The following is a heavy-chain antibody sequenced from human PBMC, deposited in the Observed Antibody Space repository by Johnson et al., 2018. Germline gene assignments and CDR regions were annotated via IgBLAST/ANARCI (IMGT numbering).Heavy chain of an antibody. Sequence: VQLVESGGGLVKPGGSLRLSCAASGFTFSHAWMTWVRLAPGKGLEWVGRITNDGTTEFAAPVKGRFTISRDDSTDTVYLQMNSLKTEDTAVYYCAPVSMLYWWGAFDFWGQGTMVTVSS. J-gene: IGHJ3*01. CDR2: ITNDGTT. D-gene: IGHD2-15*01. CDR1: GFTFSHAW. CDR3: APVSMLYWWGAFDF. V-gene: IGHV3-15*07.